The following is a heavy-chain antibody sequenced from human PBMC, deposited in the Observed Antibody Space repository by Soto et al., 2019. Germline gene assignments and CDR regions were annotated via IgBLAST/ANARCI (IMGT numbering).Heavy chain of an antibody. CDR2: IIPIFGTA. V-gene: IGHV1-69*01. CDR1: RGTISSYA. Sequence: LTCTDSRGTISSYAISWARPAPGQVLEWMGGIIPIFGTANYAQKFQGRVTITADESTSTAYMELSSLRSEDTAVYYCAIRGYSYGLGYYYYGMDVRGQGTKVTVSS. J-gene: IGHJ6*02. D-gene: IGHD5-18*01. CDR3: AIRGYSYGLGYYYYGMDV.